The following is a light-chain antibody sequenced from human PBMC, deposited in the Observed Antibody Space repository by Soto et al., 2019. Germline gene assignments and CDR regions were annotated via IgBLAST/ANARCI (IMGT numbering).Light chain of an antibody. Sequence: EIVMTQSPATLSVSPGERATLSCRASQSVSTKLAWYQQKPGQGPRLLIYGASTRATGIPARCSGSGSGTEFTLTITSLQSEDFPLYYCQHYSTGLWTFGQGAKVEIK. CDR3: QHYSTGLWT. V-gene: IGKV3-15*01. CDR2: GAS. J-gene: IGKJ1*01. CDR1: QSVSTK.